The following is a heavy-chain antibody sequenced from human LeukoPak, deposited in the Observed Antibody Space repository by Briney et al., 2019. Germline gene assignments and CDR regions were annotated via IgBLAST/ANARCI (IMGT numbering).Heavy chain of an antibody. J-gene: IGHJ4*02. CDR1: AFSLSAYN. D-gene: IGHD1-26*01. CDR3: VRDRGTYRPIDY. Sequence: GGSLRLSFAASAFSLSAYNMNWVRQAPGKGLEWVSSISYTGTYIYYADSVKGRFTISRDNAQNSLYLQMNSLRAEDTAIYYCVRDRGTYRPIDYWGQGTLVTVSS. CDR2: ISYTGTYI. V-gene: IGHV3-21*04.